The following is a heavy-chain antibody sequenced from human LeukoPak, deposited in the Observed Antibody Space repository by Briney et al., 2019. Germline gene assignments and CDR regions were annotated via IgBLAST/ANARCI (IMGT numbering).Heavy chain of an antibody. CDR1: GFTFSSYD. Sequence: GGSLRLSCAASGFTFSSYDMSWVRQAPGKGLEWISYISDSGSTTYYADSVKGRFTISRDNARNSLSLQMNSLRAEDTAVYFCARDRSSGWSGNWFDPWGQGTLVTVSS. D-gene: IGHD6-19*01. CDR3: ARDRSSGWSGNWFDP. J-gene: IGHJ5*02. V-gene: IGHV3-48*03. CDR2: ISDSGSTT.